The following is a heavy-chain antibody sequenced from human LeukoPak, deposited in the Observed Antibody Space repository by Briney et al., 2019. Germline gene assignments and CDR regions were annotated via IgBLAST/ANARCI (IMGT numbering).Heavy chain of an antibody. J-gene: IGHJ4*02. V-gene: IGHV4-31*03. CDR3: ARRIAAAGTFDY. D-gene: IGHD6-13*01. CDR1: GGSISSGGYY. Sequence: PSQTLSLTCTVSGGSISSGGYYWSWIRQHPGKGLEWIGYIYYSGSTCYNPSLKSRVTISVDTSKNQFSLKLSSVTAADTAVYYCARRIAAAGTFDYWGQGTLVTVSS. CDR2: IYYSGST.